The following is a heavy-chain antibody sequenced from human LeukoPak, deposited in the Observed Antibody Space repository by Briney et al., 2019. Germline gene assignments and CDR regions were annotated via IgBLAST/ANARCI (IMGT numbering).Heavy chain of an antibody. CDR1: GFTFSSYS. CDR2: ISSSSGYI. J-gene: IGHJ6*02. Sequence: GGSLRLSCAVSGFTFSSYSMNWVRQAPGKGLEWVSSISSSSGYIYYADSVKGRFTISRDNAKNSLFLQMNSLRAEDAAVYYCTRDRRYGGMDVWGQGTTVTVSS. CDR3: TRDRRYGGMDV. D-gene: IGHD3-10*01. V-gene: IGHV3-21*01.